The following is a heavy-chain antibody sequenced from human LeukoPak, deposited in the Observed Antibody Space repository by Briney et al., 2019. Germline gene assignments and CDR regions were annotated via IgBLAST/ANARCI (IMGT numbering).Heavy chain of an antibody. CDR3: ARRYCSSTSCRFDP. V-gene: IGHV1-8*01. D-gene: IGHD2-2*01. CDR1: GYTFTSYD. CDR2: MNPNSGNT. Sequence: EASVKVSCKASGYTFTSYDINWVRQATGQGLEWMGWMNPNSGNTDYAQKFQGRLTMTRNTSITTAYMELSSLRSEDTAVYYCARRYCSSTSCRFDPWGQGTLVTVSS. J-gene: IGHJ5*02.